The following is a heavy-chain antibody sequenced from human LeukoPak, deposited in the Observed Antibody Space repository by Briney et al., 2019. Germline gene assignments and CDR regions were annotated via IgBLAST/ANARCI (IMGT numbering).Heavy chain of an antibody. CDR3: ARGPAYNNYGASYYYYMDV. J-gene: IGHJ6*03. D-gene: IGHD4-11*01. Sequence: ASVKVSCKASGYTFTNYDINWVRQATGQGLEWMGWMNPNSDNTGYAQKFQGRVTITRDTSINTAYMELSSLRSEDSAVYYCARGPAYNNYGASYYYYMDVWGKGTTVTVSS. CDR2: MNPNSDNT. CDR1: GYTFTNYD. V-gene: IGHV1-8*03.